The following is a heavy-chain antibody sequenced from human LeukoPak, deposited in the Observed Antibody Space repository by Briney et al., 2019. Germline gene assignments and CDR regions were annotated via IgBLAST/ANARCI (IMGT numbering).Heavy chain of an antibody. V-gene: IGHV4-34*01. CDR1: GGSFSGYY. J-gene: IGHJ3*02. Sequence: SETLSLTCAVYGGSFSGYYWSWIRQPPGKGLEWIGEINHSGSTNYNPSLKSRVTISVDTSKNQFSLKLSSVTAADTAVYYCARGSQSGGSLAFDIWGRGTMVTVSS. CDR2: INHSGST. D-gene: IGHD2-15*01. CDR3: ARGSQSGGSLAFDI.